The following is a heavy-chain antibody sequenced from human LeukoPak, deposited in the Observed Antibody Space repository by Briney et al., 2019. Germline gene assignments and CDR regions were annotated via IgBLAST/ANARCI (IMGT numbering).Heavy chain of an antibody. V-gene: IGHV4-4*09. CDR2: IYTSGST. CDR3: ARVYGSGSYYTSSYYYYMDV. J-gene: IGHJ6*03. D-gene: IGHD3-10*01. CDR1: GGSISSYY. Sequence: SETLSLTCTVSGGSISSYYWSWIRQPPGKGLERIGYIYTSGSTNYNPSLKSRVTISVDTSKNQFSLKLSSVTAADTAVYYCARVYGSGSYYTSSYYYYMDVWGKGTTVTVSS.